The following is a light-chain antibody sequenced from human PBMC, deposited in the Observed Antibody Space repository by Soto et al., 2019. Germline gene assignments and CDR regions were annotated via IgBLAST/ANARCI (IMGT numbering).Light chain of an antibody. Sequence: QLVLTQPASVSGSPGQSITISCTATSSDVGGYNYVSWYQQHPGKAPKLMIYDVSNRPSGVSNRFSGSKSGNTASLTISGLQAEDEADYYCSSYTSSSTLYVFGTGTKVTVL. CDR3: SSYTSSSTLYV. J-gene: IGLJ1*01. CDR1: SSDVGGYNY. CDR2: DVS. V-gene: IGLV2-14*01.